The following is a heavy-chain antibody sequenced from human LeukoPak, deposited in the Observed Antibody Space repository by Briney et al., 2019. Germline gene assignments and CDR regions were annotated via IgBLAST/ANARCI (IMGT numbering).Heavy chain of an antibody. D-gene: IGHD3-22*01. V-gene: IGHV3-15*01. CDR1: GFTFSNAW. J-gene: IGHJ3*01. Sequence: PGGSLRLSCAAPGFTFSNAWMSWVRQAPGKGLDWVGRIKSKTDGGTTDYAAPVKGRFTISRDDSKNTLYLQMNSLKTEDTAVYYCTTGFRKYYYDSSGYLKSAFDLWGQGTMVTVSS. CDR3: TTGFRKYYYDSSGYLKSAFDL. CDR2: IKSKTDGGTT.